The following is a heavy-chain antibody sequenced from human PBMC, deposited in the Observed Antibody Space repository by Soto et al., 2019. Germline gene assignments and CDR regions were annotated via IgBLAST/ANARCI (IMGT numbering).Heavy chain of an antibody. Sequence: QVQLQESGPGLVKPSQTLSLTCTVSGGSISSGGYYWSWIRQHPGKGLEWIGYIYYSGSTYYNPSLKSRVTISVDTSKNQFSLKLSSVTAADTAVYYCARDSSYYDSSGPHLAGYFDYWGQGTLVTVSS. CDR1: GGSISSGGYY. CDR3: ARDSSYYDSSGPHLAGYFDY. CDR2: IYYSGST. J-gene: IGHJ4*02. V-gene: IGHV4-31*03. D-gene: IGHD3-22*01.